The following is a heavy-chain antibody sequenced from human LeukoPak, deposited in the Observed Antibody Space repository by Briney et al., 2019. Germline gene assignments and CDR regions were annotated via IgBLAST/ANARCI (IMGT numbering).Heavy chain of an antibody. CDR3: ARDYLGWPDY. D-gene: IGHD6-19*01. J-gene: IGHJ4*02. V-gene: IGHV1-24*01. CDR1: GYTLTELS. Sequence: ASVKVSCKVSGYTLTELSMHWVRQAPGKGLEWMGGFDPEDGETIYAQKFQGRVTITRDTSASTAYMELSSLRSEDTAVYYCARDYLGWPDYWGQGTLVTVSS. CDR2: FDPEDGET.